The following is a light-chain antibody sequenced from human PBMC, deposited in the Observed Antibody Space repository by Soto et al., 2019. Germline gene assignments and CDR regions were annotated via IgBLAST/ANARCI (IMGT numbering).Light chain of an antibody. Sequence: DIQVTESPSTLSASVGGRVTITCRASQSVGTWVAWYQQKPGKAPKLMXYGASNLESGVPSRFSGSGSGTELTLTISSLETEDFAAYYCQQRGKWPPITFGQGTRLEIK. CDR3: QQRGKWPPIT. CDR1: QSVGTW. V-gene: IGKV1-5*01. CDR2: GAS. J-gene: IGKJ5*01.